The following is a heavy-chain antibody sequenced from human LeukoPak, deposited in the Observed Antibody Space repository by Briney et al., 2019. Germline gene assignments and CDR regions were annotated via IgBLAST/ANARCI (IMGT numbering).Heavy chain of an antibody. V-gene: IGHV3-7*01. CDR1: GFTFSSYW. J-gene: IGHJ3*02. CDR2: IKQDGSEK. D-gene: IGHD3-3*01. CDR3: ARGRITIFGVVSAFDI. Sequence: GGSLRLSCAASGFTFSSYWMSWVRQAPGKGLEWVANIKQDGSEKYYVDSVKGRFTISRDNAKNSLYLQMNSLRAEDTAVYYCARGRITIFGVVSAFDIWGQGTMVTVSS.